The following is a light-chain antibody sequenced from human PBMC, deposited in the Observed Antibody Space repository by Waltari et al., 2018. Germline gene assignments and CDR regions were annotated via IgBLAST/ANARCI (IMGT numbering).Light chain of an antibody. CDR1: SSDIGAYNY. J-gene: IGLJ3*02. CDR2: GVS. V-gene: IGLV2-14*01. CDR3: ISFTSSNTWV. Sequence: QSALTQPASVSGSPRQSITISCTGTSSDIGAYNYVSWYQQHSGKAPKLVIFGVSDRPTGVSNRFSGSKSGNTASLTISGLQAEDEADYYCISFTSSNTWVIGGGTRVTVL.